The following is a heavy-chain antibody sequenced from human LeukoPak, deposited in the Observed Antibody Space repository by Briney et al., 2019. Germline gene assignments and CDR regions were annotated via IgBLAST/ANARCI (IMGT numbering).Heavy chain of an antibody. CDR3: ASPSSSWSLNV. J-gene: IGHJ6*04. CDR2: IYHTGNT. Sequence: SETLSLTCAVSGYSISSRYYWGWIRQPPGRGLEWIGFIYHTGNTYYNPSFKSRVIISVDTSTNQFSLKLSSVTAADTDVYYCASPSSSWSLNVWGKGTTVTVSS. V-gene: IGHV4-38-2*01. D-gene: IGHD6-13*01. CDR1: GYSISSRYY.